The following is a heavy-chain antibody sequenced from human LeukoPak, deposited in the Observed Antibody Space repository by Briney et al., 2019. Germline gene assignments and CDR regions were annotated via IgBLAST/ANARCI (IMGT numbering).Heavy chain of an antibody. CDR1: GYTFTGYY. D-gene: IGHD6-19*01. CDR2: INTDSGGT. J-gene: IGHJ4*02. CDR3: ARSLFMVAGPFDY. V-gene: IGHV1-2*02. Sequence: GSVKLSCTASGYTFTGYYMHWVRQAPGQGLEWVGWINTDSGGTNYAQKFQGRVTMTRDTSISTAYMELSRLRSDDTAVYYCARSLFMVAGPFDYWGQGTLVTVSS.